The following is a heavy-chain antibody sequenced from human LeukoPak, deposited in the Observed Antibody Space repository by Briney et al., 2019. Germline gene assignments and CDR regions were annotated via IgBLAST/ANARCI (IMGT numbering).Heavy chain of an antibody. CDR2: IYYSGST. CDR1: GGSISSYY. J-gene: IGHJ4*02. D-gene: IGHD6-19*01. CDR3: AKDQGFRQWLAYYFDY. V-gene: IGHV4-59*01. Sequence: SETLPLTFTVSGGSISSYYWSWIRQPPGKGLEWIGYIYYSGSTNYNPSLKSRVTISVDTSKNQFSLKLSSVTAADTAVYYCAKDQGFRQWLAYYFDYWGQGTLVTVSS.